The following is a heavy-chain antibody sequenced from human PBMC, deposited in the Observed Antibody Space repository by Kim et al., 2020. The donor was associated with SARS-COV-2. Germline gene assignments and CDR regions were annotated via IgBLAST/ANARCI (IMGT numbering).Heavy chain of an antibody. Sequence: SETLSLTCTVSGGSISSYYWSWIRQPPGKGLEWIGYIYYSGSTNYNPSLKSRVTISVDTSKNQFSLKLSSVTAADTAVYYCARDLSAFGEGQFDYWGQGTLVTVSS. D-gene: IGHD3-10*01. CDR2: IYYSGST. V-gene: IGHV4-59*13. CDR3: ARDLSAFGEGQFDY. CDR1: GGSISSYY. J-gene: IGHJ4*02.